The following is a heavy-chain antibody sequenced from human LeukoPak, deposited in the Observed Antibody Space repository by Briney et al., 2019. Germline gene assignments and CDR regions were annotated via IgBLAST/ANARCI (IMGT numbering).Heavy chain of an antibody. D-gene: IGHD5-24*01. CDR1: GGSISSSSYY. Sequence: PSETLSLTCTVSGGSISSSSYYWGWIRQPPGKGLEWIGSIYYSGSTYYNPSLKSRVTISVDTSKNQFSLKLSSVTAADTAVYYCARGWQGDYFDYWGQGTLVTVSS. V-gene: IGHV4-39*01. CDR3: ARGWQGDYFDY. CDR2: IYYSGST. J-gene: IGHJ4*02.